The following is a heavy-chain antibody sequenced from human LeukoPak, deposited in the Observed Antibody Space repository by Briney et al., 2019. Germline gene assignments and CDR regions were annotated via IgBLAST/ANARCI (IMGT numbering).Heavy chain of an antibody. CDR2: INPNNSGT. CDR3: ARDNKGSYDY. CDR1: GYTFTGYY. Sequence: ASVKVSCKASGYTFTGYYMHWVRQAPGLGLEWMGLINPNNSGTHFAQKFQGRVTLNRDTSISTAYMELSGLRSDDTAVYYCARDNKGSYDYWGQGTLVTLSS. J-gene: IGHJ4*02. V-gene: IGHV1-2*02. D-gene: IGHD1-26*01.